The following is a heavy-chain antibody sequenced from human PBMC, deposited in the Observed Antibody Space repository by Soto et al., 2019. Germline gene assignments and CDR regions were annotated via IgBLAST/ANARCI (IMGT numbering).Heavy chain of an antibody. D-gene: IGHD3-10*02. V-gene: IGHV4-34*01. CDR2: ISHGGST. J-gene: IGHJ4*02. CDR1: GGSFSDYY. Sequence: QVQLQQWGAGLLKPSETLSLTCAVYGGSFSDYYWGWIRQAPGKGLEWIGEISHGGSTSYNPSLKSRITMSVDTSKSQVSLKLTSVTAADTAVYYCARGRLSYYVEYFYFDYWGQGTLVTVSS. CDR3: ARGRLSYYVEYFYFDY.